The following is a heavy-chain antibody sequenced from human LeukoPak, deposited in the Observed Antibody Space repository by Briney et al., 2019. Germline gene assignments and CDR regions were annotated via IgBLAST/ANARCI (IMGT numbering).Heavy chain of an antibody. CDR2: ISWNSGSI. CDR1: GFTFSSYA. J-gene: IGHJ6*04. V-gene: IGHV3-9*01. CDR3: AELGITMIGGV. D-gene: IGHD3-10*02. Sequence: GGSLRLSCAASGFTFSSYAMRWVRQAPGKGLEWVSAISWNSGSIGYADSVKGRFTISRDNAKNSLYLQMNSLRAEDTAVYYCAELGITMIGGVWGKGTTVTISS.